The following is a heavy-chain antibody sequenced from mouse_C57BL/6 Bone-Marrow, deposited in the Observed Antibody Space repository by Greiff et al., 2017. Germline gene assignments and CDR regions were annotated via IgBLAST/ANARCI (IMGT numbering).Heavy chain of an antibody. CDR1: GYTFTSYW. D-gene: IGHD1-1*01. Sequence: VQLQQPGAELVMPGASVKLSCKASGYTFTSYWMHWVKQRPGQGLAWIGEIDPSDSYTNYNQKFKGKSTLTVDKSSSTAYMQLSSLTSEDSAVYYCARPAYYYGSSYGYAMDYWGQGASDTASS. CDR3: ARPAYYYGSSYGYAMDY. CDR2: IDPSDSYT. V-gene: IGHV1-69*01. J-gene: IGHJ4*01.